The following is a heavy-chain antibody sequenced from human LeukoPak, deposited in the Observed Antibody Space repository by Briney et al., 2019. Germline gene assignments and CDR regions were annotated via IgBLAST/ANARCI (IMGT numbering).Heavy chain of an antibody. J-gene: IGHJ5*02. CDR2: IYHSGST. Sequence: PSQTLSLTCAVSGGSISSGGYSWSWIRQPPGKGLEWIGYIYHSGSTYYNPSLKSRVTISVGRSKNQFSLKLSSVTAADTAVYYCARAHSSSWYTFDPWGQGTLVTVSS. CDR3: ARAHSSSWYTFDP. V-gene: IGHV4-30-2*01. D-gene: IGHD6-13*01. CDR1: GGSISSGGYS.